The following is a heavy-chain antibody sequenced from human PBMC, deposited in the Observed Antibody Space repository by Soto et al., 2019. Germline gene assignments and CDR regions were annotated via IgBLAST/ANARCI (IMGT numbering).Heavy chain of an antibody. V-gene: IGHV3-33*01. D-gene: IGHD6-25*01. CDR1: GFTFSTYG. J-gene: IGHJ4*02. CDR2: IWSDGSNQ. CDR3: ASDRGGSPFDF. Sequence: QVQLVASGGGVVQPGRSLSVSCAASGFTFSTYGMHWVRQAPGKGLEWVAVIWSDGSNQYYADSVKGRFTISRDNSRNTLYLQMNSLRGEDTGVYYCASDRGGSPFDFWGQGTLVTVSS.